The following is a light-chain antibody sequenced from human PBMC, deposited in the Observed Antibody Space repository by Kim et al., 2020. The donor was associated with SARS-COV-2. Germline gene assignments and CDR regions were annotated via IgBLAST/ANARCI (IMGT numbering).Light chain of an antibody. V-gene: IGLV3-1*01. J-gene: IGLJ1*01. CDR2: QDN. CDR3: HTWDSRTSNYV. CDR1: KLGDNF. Sequence: ASQTASITCSGGKLGDNFVGWYQQKPGQSPILLIYQDNKRPSGLPERFSGSSSGNTATLTISGTQAMDEADYYCHTWDSRTSNYVFGTGTKVTVL.